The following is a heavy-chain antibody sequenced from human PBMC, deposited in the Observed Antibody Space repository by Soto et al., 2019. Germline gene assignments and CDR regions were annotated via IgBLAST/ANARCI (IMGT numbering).Heavy chain of an antibody. CDR2: INHSGST. Sequence: SETLSLTCAVYGGSFSGYYWSWIRQPPGKGLEWIGEINHSGSTNYNPSFKIRVTISVDTSKNHFSLKLSFVTAADTAVYYCARNGSYYDFWSGYYFGGGMDVWGQGTTVTVSS. D-gene: IGHD3-3*01. CDR1: GGSFSGYY. J-gene: IGHJ6*02. V-gene: IGHV4-34*01. CDR3: ARNGSYYDFWSGYYFGGGMDV.